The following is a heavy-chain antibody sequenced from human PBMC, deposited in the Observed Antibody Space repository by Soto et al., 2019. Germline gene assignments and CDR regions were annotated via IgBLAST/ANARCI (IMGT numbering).Heavy chain of an antibody. Sequence: GSLRLSCAASGFTFSSYWMSWVRQAPGKGLEWVANIKQDGSEKYYVDSVKGRFTISRDNAKNSLYLQMNSLRAEDTAVYYCAREGGDFWSGYESWFDPWGQGTLVTVSS. D-gene: IGHD3-3*01. J-gene: IGHJ5*02. CDR3: AREGGDFWSGYESWFDP. V-gene: IGHV3-7*01. CDR2: IKQDGSEK. CDR1: GFTFSSYW.